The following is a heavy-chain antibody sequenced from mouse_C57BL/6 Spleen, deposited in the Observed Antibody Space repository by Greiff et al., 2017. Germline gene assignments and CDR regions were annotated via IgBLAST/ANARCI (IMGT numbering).Heavy chain of an antibody. CDR2: IWTGGGT. V-gene: IGHV2-9-1*01. D-gene: IGHD2-13*01. CDR3: VRNRGDYERDFAMWC. CDR1: GFSLTSYA. J-gene: IGHJ4*01. Sequence: VKLMESGPGLVAPSQSLSITCTVSGFSLTSYAISWVRQPPGKGLEWLGVIWTGGGTNYNSALKSRLSISKDNSKSQVFLKMSSLHTDDTARYCTVRNRGDYERDFAMWCWGQGTSVSVSS.